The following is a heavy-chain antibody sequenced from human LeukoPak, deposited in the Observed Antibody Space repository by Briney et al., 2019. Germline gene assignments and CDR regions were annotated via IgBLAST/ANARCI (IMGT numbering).Heavy chain of an antibody. J-gene: IGHJ3*02. CDR3: ARDRSIVVVPAADAFDI. V-gene: IGHV1-3*01. CDR2: INAGNGNT. CDR1: GYTFTIYA. Sequence: GASVTVSCTASGYTFTIYAMHWVRQAPGQRLEWMGWINAGNGNTKYSQKFQGRVTITRDTSASTAYMELSSLRSEDTAVYYCARDRSIVVVPAADAFDIWGQGTMVTVSS. D-gene: IGHD2-2*01.